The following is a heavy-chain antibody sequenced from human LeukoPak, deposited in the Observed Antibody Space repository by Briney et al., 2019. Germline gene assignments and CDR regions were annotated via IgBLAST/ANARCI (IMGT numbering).Heavy chain of an antibody. CDR1: GGSISSGGYY. D-gene: IGHD6-6*01. J-gene: IGHJ4*02. CDR3: ARGWGAARHVYFDY. Sequence: PSETLSLTCTVSGGSISSGGYYWSWIRQVPGKGLEWIGEINHSGSTNYNPSLKSRVTILVDTSKNQFSLILSSVTAADTAVYYCARGWGAARHVYFDYWGQGTLVTVSS. CDR2: INHSGST. V-gene: IGHV4-39*07.